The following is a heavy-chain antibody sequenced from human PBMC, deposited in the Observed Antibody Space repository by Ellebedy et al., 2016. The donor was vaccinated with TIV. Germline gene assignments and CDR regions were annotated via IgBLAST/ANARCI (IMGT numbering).Heavy chain of an antibody. D-gene: IGHD6-19*01. CDR1: GFTFSRFG. V-gene: IGHV3-23*01. CDR2: ISNTGSRT. Sequence: PGGSLRLSCAASGFTFSRFGMQWVRQAPGKGLEWVSTISNTGSRTYYADSVEGRFIISRDNSKRTLYLQMNSLRAEDTAVYYCAKGRGGGSDSSAPRYYFDSWGLGTLVTVSS. CDR3: AKGRGGGSDSSAPRYYFDS. J-gene: IGHJ4*02.